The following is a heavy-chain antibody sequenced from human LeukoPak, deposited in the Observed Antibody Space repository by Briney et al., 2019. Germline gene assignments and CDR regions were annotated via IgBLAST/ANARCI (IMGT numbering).Heavy chain of an antibody. Sequence: GGSLRLSCAASGFTVSNNYMSWVRQAPGKGLEWVSVIYSGGNTYYSDSVKGGCSISSDTSKKTLYHQMNSLRAEDTAVYYCARGGAYCGGDCYAYWGQGTLVTVSS. CDR3: ARGGAYCGGDCYAY. CDR2: IYSGGNT. V-gene: IGHV3-53*01. D-gene: IGHD2-21*02. CDR1: GFTVSNNY. J-gene: IGHJ4*02.